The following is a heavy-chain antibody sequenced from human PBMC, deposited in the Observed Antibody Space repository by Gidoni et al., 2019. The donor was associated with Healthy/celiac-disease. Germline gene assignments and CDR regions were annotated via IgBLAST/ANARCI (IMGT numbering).Heavy chain of an antibody. V-gene: IGHV2-5*01. CDR3: AHRRSIAVAGGHGFDP. Sequence: QITLNEPGSTMVKPTQTLTLTCTFSGFSRSTSGVGVGWIRQPPGKALEWLALIYWNDDKRYSPSLKSRRTITKDTYKNQVVLTKINMDPVDTATYYCAHRRSIAVAGGHGFDPWGQGTLVTVSS. D-gene: IGHD6-19*01. CDR1: GFSRSTSGVG. J-gene: IGHJ5*02. CDR2: IYWNDDK.